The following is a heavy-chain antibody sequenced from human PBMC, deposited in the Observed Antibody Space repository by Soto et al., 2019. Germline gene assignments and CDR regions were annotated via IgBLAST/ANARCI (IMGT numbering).Heavy chain of an antibody. CDR3: ARADGFCSGGTCYFYGMDV. Sequence: QVQLVQSGAEVRKPGASVKVSCKASGYTFTNYGFSWVRQAPGQGLEYMGWISAYNGYTSYAQKLQGRVTLTTDTPKTTAYMELRSLRSDDTAVYYCARADGFCSGGTCYFYGMDVWGQGTTVTVSS. CDR1: GYTFTNYG. D-gene: IGHD2-15*01. J-gene: IGHJ6*02. CDR2: ISAYNGYT. V-gene: IGHV1-18*04.